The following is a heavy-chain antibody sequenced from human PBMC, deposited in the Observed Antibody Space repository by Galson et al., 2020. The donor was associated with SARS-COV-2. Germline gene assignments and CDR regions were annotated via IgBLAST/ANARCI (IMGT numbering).Heavy chain of an antibody. CDR2: IYYSGST. J-gene: IGHJ5*02. Sequence: SETLSLTCTVSGGSISSSSYYWGWLRQPPGKGLEWIGSIYYSGSTYYNPSLKSRVTISVDTSKNQFSLKLSSVTAADTAVYYCARDDSGYYNVGWFDPWGQGTLVTVSS. CDR3: ARDDSGYYNVGWFDP. CDR1: GGSISSSSYY. D-gene: IGHD3-22*01. V-gene: IGHV4-39*02.